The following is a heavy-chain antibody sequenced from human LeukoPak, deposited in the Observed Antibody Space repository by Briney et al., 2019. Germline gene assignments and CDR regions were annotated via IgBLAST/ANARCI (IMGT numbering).Heavy chain of an antibody. CDR3: ARGPTFYDYVWGSYRYYYGMDV. CDR1: GGSISSYY. J-gene: IGHJ6*02. D-gene: IGHD3-16*02. Sequence: SETLSLTCTVSGGSISSYYWSWIWQPPGKGLEWIGYIYYSGSTNYNPSLKSRVTISVDTSKNQFSLKLSSVTAADTAVYYCARGPTFYDYVWGSYRYYYGMDVWGQGTTVTVSS. V-gene: IGHV4-59*01. CDR2: IYYSGST.